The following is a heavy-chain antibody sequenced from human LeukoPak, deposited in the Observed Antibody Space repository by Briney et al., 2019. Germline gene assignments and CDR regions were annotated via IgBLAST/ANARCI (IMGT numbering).Heavy chain of an antibody. D-gene: IGHD1-26*01. CDR1: GGSIITTNW. Sequence: PSGTLSLTCAVSGGSIITTNWWGWVRQPPGKGLEWIGEVHLNGATHYNPSLGSRVSMSIDKSKNHMSLKLTSVTAADTAIYYCTRESGAFSPFGFWGQGTLVTVSS. J-gene: IGHJ4*02. CDR2: VHLNGAT. CDR3: TRESGAFSPFGF. V-gene: IGHV4-4*02.